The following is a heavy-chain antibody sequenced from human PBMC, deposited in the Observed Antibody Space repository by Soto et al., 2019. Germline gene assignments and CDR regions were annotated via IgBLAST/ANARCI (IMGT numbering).Heavy chain of an antibody. J-gene: IGHJ4*02. Sequence: PSETLSLTCTVPGGSISSSSYYWGWIRQPPGKGLEWIGSIYYSGSTYYNPSLKSRVTISVDTSKNQFSLKLSSVTAADTAVYYCARHGSSYYYGSGSPLYYFDYWGQGTLVTVSS. CDR2: IYYSGST. CDR3: ARHGSSYYYGSGSPLYYFDY. D-gene: IGHD3-10*01. CDR1: GGSISSSSYY. V-gene: IGHV4-39*01.